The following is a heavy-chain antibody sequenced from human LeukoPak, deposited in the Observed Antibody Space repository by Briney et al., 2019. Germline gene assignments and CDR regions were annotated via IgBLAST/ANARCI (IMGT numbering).Heavy chain of an antibody. J-gene: IGHJ5*02. D-gene: IGHD5-18*01. CDR2: MNPNSGNT. V-gene: IGHV1-8*03. CDR3: ARGSILVGYGYGLDWFDP. CDR1: GYTFTSYD. Sequence: ASVKVSCKASGYTFTSYDINWVRQATGQGLEWMGWMNPNSGNTGYAQKFQGRVTITRNTSISTAYMELSSLRSEDTAVYYCARGSILVGYGYGLDWFDPWGQGTLVTVSS.